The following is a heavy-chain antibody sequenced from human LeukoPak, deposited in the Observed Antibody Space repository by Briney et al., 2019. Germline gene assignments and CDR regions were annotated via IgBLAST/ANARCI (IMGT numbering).Heavy chain of an antibody. CDR2: IYSGGST. D-gene: IGHD3-3*01. CDR3: ARGEKTLWGGYGMDV. CDR1: GFTVSSSY. Sequence: GGSLRLSCAASGFTVSSSYMSWVRQAPGKGLEWVSVIYSGGSTYYADSVKGRFTISRDNSKNTLYLQMNSLRAEDTAVYYCARGEKTLWGGYGMDVWGQGTTVTVSS. J-gene: IGHJ6*02. V-gene: IGHV3-66*02.